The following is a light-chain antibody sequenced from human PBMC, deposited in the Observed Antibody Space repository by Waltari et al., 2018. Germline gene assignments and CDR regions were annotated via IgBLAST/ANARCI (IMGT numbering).Light chain of an antibody. J-gene: IGKJ4*01. CDR3: QHSYGTPPT. V-gene: IGKV1-39*01. CDR2: DAS. Sequence: DIQMTQSPSSLSASVGDSVTTTCRASQSVRTYLHWYQHQPGRAPRLVFYDASTLQRGVPSRFTGGGSGTLFTLTIRGLQPEDFATYYCQHSYGTPPTFGGGTRVEI. CDR1: QSVRTY.